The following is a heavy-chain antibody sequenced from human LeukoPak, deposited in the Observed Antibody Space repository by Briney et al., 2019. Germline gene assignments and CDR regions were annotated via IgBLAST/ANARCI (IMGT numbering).Heavy chain of an antibody. CDR3: ARGIVATANDAFDI. CDR2: IYYSGST. CDR1: GGSIRSSSYY. J-gene: IGHJ3*02. V-gene: IGHV4-39*07. Sequence: PSETLSLTCTVSGGSIRSSSYYWGWIRQPPGKGLEWIASIYYSGSTNYNPSLKSRVTISVDTSKNQFSLKLSSVTAADTAVYYCARGIVATANDAFDIWGQGTMVTVSS. D-gene: IGHD5-12*01.